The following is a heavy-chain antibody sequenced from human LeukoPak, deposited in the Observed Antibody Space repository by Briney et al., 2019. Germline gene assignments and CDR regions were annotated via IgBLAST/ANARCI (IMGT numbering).Heavy chain of an antibody. CDR3: ARTRGYGAAAAPDY. V-gene: IGHV1-8*01. J-gene: IGHJ4*02. Sequence: ASVKVSCKASGYTFTSYDINWVRQATGQGLEWMGWMNPNSGNTGYAQKFQGRVTMTRNTSISTAYMELSSLRSEDTAVYYCARTRGYGAAAAPDYWGQGTLVTVSS. CDR1: GYTFTSYD. CDR2: MNPNSGNT. D-gene: IGHD6-13*01.